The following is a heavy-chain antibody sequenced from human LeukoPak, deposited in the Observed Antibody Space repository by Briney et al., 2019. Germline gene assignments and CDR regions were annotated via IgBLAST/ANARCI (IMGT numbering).Heavy chain of an antibody. J-gene: IGHJ4*02. CDR1: GFTFSDYY. D-gene: IGHD4-17*01. Sequence: PGGSLRLSCAASGFTFSDYYMSWIRQAPGKGLEWVSYISSSGSTIYYADSVKGRFTISRDNAKNSLYLQMNSLRAEDTAVYYCAKDLSYGDYAVYWGQGTLVTVSS. CDR3: AKDLSYGDYAVY. V-gene: IGHV3-11*01. CDR2: ISSSGSTI.